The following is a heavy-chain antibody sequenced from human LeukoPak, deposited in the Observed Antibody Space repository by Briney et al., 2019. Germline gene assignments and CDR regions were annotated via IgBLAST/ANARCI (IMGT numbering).Heavy chain of an antibody. V-gene: IGHV3-21*01. Sequence: PGGSLRLSCAASGFTFSTYSIHWVRQAPGKGLEWVSSISSSSSSYIYYADSVKGRFTISRDNAKNSLYLQMNSLRAEDTAVYYCARDPRWICSSTSCYTGGGTDYYYGMDVWGQGTTVTVSS. CDR3: ARDPRWICSSTSCYTGGGTDYYYGMDV. CDR2: ISSSSSSYI. D-gene: IGHD2-2*02. CDR1: GFTFSTYS. J-gene: IGHJ6*02.